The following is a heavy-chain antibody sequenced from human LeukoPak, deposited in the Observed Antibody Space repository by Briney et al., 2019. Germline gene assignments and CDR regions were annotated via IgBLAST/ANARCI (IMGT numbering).Heavy chain of an antibody. D-gene: IGHD3-22*01. Sequence: GRSLRLSCAASGFTFDDYAMHWVRQAPGKGLEWVSGISGSGGSTYYADSVKGRFTISRDNSKNTLYLQMNGLRAEDTAVYYCASPIVVVTQPSDYWGQGTLVTVSS. CDR1: GFTFDDYA. CDR2: ISGSGGST. V-gene: IGHV3-23*01. J-gene: IGHJ4*02. CDR3: ASPIVVVTQPSDY.